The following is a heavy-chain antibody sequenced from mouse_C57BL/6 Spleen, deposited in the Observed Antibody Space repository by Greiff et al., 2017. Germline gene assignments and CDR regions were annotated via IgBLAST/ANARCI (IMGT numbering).Heavy chain of an antibody. V-gene: IGHV1-66*01. Sequence: QVQLQQSGPELVKPGASVKISCKASGYSFTSYYIHWVKQRPGQGLEWIGWIYPGSGNTKYNEKFKGKATLTADTSSSTAYMQLSSLTSEDSAVYYCARDYYSNYGGGYYAMDYWGQGTSVTVSS. CDR3: ARDYYSNYGGGYYAMDY. CDR2: IYPGSGNT. J-gene: IGHJ4*01. D-gene: IGHD2-5*01. CDR1: GYSFTSYY.